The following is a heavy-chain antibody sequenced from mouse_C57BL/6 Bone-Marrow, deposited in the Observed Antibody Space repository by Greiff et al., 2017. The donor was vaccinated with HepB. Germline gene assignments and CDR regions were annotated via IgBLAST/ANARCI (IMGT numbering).Heavy chain of an antibody. J-gene: IGHJ4*01. Sequence: VQLQQSGPGLVQPSQSLSITCTVSGFSLTSYGVHWVRQSPGKGLEWLGVIWSGGSTDYNAAFISRLSISKDNSKSQVFFKMKSLQADDTAIYSCARATTVVPYYAMDYWGQGTSVTVSS. CDR1: GFSLTSYG. CDR2: IWSGGST. CDR3: ARATTVVPYYAMDY. D-gene: IGHD1-1*01. V-gene: IGHV2-2*01.